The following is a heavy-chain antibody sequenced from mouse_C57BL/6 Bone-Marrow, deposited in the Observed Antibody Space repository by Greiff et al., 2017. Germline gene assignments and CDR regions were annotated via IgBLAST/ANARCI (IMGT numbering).Heavy chain of an antibody. CDR2: IDPSDSYT. Sequence: VQLQQPGAELVKPGASVKLSCKASGYTFTSYWMHWVKQRPGQGLEWIGEIDPSDSYTNYNQKFKGKSTLTVDKSSSTAYMQLSSLTSEDSAVYYCARNWGDYWGQGTTLTVSS. V-gene: IGHV1-69*01. J-gene: IGHJ2*01. CDR1: GYTFTSYW. D-gene: IGHD4-1*01. CDR3: ARNWGDY.